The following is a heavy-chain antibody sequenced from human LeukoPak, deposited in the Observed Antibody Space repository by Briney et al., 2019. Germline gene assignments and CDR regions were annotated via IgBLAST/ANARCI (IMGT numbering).Heavy chain of an antibody. V-gene: IGHV3-23*01. CDR2: VSGSGGST. D-gene: IGHD3-10*01. CDR1: GFTFSSYA. CDR3: AKPYYYGSGRGDY. J-gene: IGHJ4*02. Sequence: GGPLRLSCAASGFTFSSYAMSWVRQAPGKGLEWVSDVSGSGGSTYYADSVKGRFTISRDNSRNTLYLQMNSLRAEDTAVYYCAKPYYYGSGRGDYWGQGTLVTVSS.